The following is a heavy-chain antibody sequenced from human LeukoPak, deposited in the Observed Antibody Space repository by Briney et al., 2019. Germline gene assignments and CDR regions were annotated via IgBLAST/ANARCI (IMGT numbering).Heavy chain of an antibody. D-gene: IGHD3-22*01. V-gene: IGHV4-34*01. CDR3: ATKDYYYDSSAYYVARAFDN. Sequence: SSETLSLTCAVYGGSFSAYYWSWIRQPPGKGLEWIGEINHSGSTNYNPSLTSRVTISVDTSKNQFSLRLTSVTAADTAVYYCATKDYYYDSSAYYVARAFDNWGQGTMVTVSS. CDR2: INHSGST. CDR1: GGSFSAYY. J-gene: IGHJ3*02.